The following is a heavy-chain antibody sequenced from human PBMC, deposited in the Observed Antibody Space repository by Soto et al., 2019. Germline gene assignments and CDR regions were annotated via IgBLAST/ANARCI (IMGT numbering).Heavy chain of an antibody. J-gene: IGHJ5*02. CDR2: LYWDDDQ. D-gene: IGHD2-15*01. CDR3: TLRPRRFTYSLDP. Sequence: QITLNESGPTLVKPTQTLTLTCTFSGFSLSTRGVGGGWIRQPPGKALEWLALLYWDDDQRYSPSLMSRLTIINDTHNTQVLLTTTNVDPVDSATYNCTLRPRRFTYSLDPRGQGTLVTVSS. CDR1: GFSLSTRGVG. V-gene: IGHV2-5*02.